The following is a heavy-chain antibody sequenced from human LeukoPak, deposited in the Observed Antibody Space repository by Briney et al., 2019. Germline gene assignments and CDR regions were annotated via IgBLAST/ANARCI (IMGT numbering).Heavy chain of an antibody. CDR1: GFTFSSYS. Sequence: GGSLRLSRAASGFTFSSYSMNWVRQAPGKGLEWVSSISSSSSYIYYADSVKGRFTISRDNSKNTLYLQMNSLRAEDTAVYYCAKGSHGGGSFDYWGQGTLVTVSS. D-gene: IGHD3-16*01. CDR3: AKGSHGGGSFDY. V-gene: IGHV3-21*04. J-gene: IGHJ4*02. CDR2: ISSSSSYI.